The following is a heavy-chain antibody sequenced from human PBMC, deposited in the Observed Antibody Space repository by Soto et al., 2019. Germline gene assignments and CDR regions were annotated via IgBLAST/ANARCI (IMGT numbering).Heavy chain of an antibody. CDR3: ARISSASSSGRPDY. CDR1: GYTFTSNN. D-gene: IGHD2-2*01. CDR2: INVYNGNT. Sequence: AAVKVSCKASGYTFTSNNIGWVRQAPGQGLEWMGWINVYNGNTKYAQQLQGRVTLTTDTSTSTAYMDLSSLRSDDTAVYYCARISSASSSGRPDYWGQGTLVTVSS. J-gene: IGHJ4*02. V-gene: IGHV1-18*04.